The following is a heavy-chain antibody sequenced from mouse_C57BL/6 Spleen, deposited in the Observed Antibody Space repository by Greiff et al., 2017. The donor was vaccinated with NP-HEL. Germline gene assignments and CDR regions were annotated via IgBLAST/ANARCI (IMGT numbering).Heavy chain of an antibody. Sequence: EVKLEESGGGLVQPGGSLKLSCAASGFTFSDYYMYWVRQTPEKRMEWVAYISNGGGSTYYPDTVKGRFTISRDNAKNTLYLQMSRLKSEDTAMYYCARHEDGNFAYWGQGTLVTVSA. D-gene: IGHD2-1*01. CDR2: ISNGGGST. CDR3: ARHEDGNFAY. J-gene: IGHJ3*01. V-gene: IGHV5-12*01. CDR1: GFTFSDYY.